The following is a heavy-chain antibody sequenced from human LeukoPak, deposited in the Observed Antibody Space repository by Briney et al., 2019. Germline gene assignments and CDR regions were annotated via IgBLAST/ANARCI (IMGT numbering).Heavy chain of an antibody. Sequence: GGSLRLSCAASGFTFSSYEMNWVRQAPGKGLEWVSYISSSGSTIYYADSVKGRFTISRDNAKNSLYLQMNSLRAEDTAVYYSARVREEYQLLGPDYYGMDVWGQGTTVTVSS. CDR1: GFTFSSYE. CDR2: ISSSGSTI. J-gene: IGHJ6*02. CDR3: ARVREEYQLLGPDYYGMDV. V-gene: IGHV3-48*03. D-gene: IGHD2-2*01.